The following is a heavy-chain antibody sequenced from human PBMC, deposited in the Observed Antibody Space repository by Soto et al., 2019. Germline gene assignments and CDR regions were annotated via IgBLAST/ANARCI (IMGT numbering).Heavy chain of an antibody. D-gene: IGHD2-15*01. V-gene: IGHV4-59*08. CDR2: IYYSGST. CDR3: ARQSETCSGGSCYGYYYYMDV. J-gene: IGHJ6*03. CDR1: GGSISSYY. Sequence: SETLSLTCTVSGGSISSYYWSWIRQPPGKGLEWIGYIYYSGSTNYNPSLKSRVTISVDTSKNQFSLKLSSVTAADTAVYYCARQSETCSGGSCYGYYYYMDVWGKGTTVTVSS.